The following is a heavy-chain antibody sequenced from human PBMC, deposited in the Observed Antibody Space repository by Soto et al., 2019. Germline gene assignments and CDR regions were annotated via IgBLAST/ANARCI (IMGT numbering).Heavy chain of an antibody. CDR2: ISYDGSNK. CDR3: AKDVHRVYDSSGHNDY. V-gene: IGHV3-30*18. D-gene: IGHD3-22*01. J-gene: IGHJ4*02. Sequence: QVQLVESGGGVVQPGRSLRLSCAASGFTFSSYGMHWVRQAPGKGLEWVAVISYDGSNKYYADSVKGRFTISRDNSKNRLYLQVNSLRAEDTAVYYCAKDVHRVYDSSGHNDYWGQGTLVTVSS. CDR1: GFTFSSYG.